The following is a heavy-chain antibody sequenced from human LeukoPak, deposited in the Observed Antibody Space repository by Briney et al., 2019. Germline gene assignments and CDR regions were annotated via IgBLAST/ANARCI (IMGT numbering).Heavy chain of an antibody. CDR2: ISGSGGST. V-gene: IGHV3-23*01. Sequence: GLSLRLSCAASGFTFSSYAMSWVRQAPGKGLEWVSAISGSGGSTYYADSVKGRFTISRDNSKNTLYLQMNSLRAEDTAVYYCAKGSGSGSYSGTNWFDPWGQGTLVTVST. CDR1: GFTFSSYA. D-gene: IGHD3-10*01. J-gene: IGHJ5*02. CDR3: AKGSGSGSYSGTNWFDP.